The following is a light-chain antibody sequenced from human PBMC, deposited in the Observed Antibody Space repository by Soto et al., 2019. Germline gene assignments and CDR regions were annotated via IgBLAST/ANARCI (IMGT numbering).Light chain of an antibody. V-gene: IGKV3-11*01. CDR2: DAY. J-gene: IGKJ5*01. Sequence: EIVLTQSPATLSLSPGERATLSCRASQSFRGLLAWYQQKPGQARRLLIYDAYNRATGIPPRFSDSWYGTAGNLNISSLETEDAEVYYGQQRHLWPITFGQGTRLDIK. CDR3: QQRHLWPIT. CDR1: QSFRGL.